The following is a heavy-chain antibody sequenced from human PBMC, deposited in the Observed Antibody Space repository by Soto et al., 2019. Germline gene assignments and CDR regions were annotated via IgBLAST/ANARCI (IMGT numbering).Heavy chain of an antibody. CDR1: GFTFSNHA. CDR3: ASSNLGYCTNGVCPTWFDP. V-gene: IGHV3-30-3*01. D-gene: IGHD2-8*01. J-gene: IGHJ5*02. Sequence: GESLKISCAASGFTFSNHAMHWVRQAPGKGLEWVAVISHDGSNKYFADSVKGRFTISRDNSKNTMYLQMNSLRADDTAMYNCASSNLGYCTNGVCPTWFDPWGQGTLVTVSS. CDR2: ISHDGSNK.